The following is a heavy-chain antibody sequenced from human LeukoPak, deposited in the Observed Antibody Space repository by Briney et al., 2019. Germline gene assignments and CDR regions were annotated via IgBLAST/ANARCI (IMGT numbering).Heavy chain of an antibody. CDR3: ARGQSIAAPPSRWFDP. V-gene: IGHV4-34*01. D-gene: IGHD6-6*01. CDR1: GGSFSGYY. CDR2: INHSGST. Sequence: ASETLSLTCAVYGGSFSGYYWSWIRQPPGKGLEWIGEINHSGSTNYNPSLKSRVTISVDTSKNQFSLKLSSVTAADMAVYYCARGQSIAAPPSRWFDPWGQGTLVTVSS. J-gene: IGHJ5*02.